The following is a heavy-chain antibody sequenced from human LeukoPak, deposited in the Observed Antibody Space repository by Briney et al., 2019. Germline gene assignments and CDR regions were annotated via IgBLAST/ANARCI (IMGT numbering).Heavy chain of an antibody. CDR1: GFTFSSYS. J-gene: IGHJ2*01. V-gene: IGHV3-21*01. D-gene: IGHD3-10*01. CDR3: ARGSSFRMLLGFVTWYFDL. Sequence: GGSLRLSCAASGFTFSSYSMNWVRQAPGKGLEWVSSIGSSSSYIYYADSVKGRFTISRDNAKNSLYLQMNSLRAEDTAVYYCARGSSFRMLLGFVTWYFDLWGRGTLVTVSS. CDR2: IGSSSSYI.